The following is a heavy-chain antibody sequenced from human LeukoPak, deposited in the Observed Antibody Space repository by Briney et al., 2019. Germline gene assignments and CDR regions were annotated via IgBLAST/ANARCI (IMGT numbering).Heavy chain of an antibody. CDR2: ICDSGRTI. CDR3: ARDRLGDYDHSGYYDK. D-gene: IGHD3-22*01. V-gene: IGHV3-11*01. J-gene: IGHJ4*02. CDR1: GFTFSDYY. Sequence: GGSLRLSCAASGFTFSDYYMSWIRQAQGKVLDWVSYICDSGRTIYYADSVKGRFTISRDNAKNSVYLQMNNLRAEDTAVYYCARDRLGDYDHSGYYDKWGQGTLVTVSS.